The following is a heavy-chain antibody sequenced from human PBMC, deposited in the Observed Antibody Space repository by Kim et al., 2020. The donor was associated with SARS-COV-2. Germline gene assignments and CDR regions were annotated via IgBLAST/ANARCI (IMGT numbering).Heavy chain of an antibody. Sequence: KGRFTISRDNSKNTLYLQMNSLRAEDTAVYYCAKGFGYYDSSGYPNWFDPWGQGTLVTVSS. CDR3: AKGFGYYDSSGYPNWFDP. J-gene: IGHJ5*02. D-gene: IGHD3-22*01. V-gene: IGHV3-23*01.